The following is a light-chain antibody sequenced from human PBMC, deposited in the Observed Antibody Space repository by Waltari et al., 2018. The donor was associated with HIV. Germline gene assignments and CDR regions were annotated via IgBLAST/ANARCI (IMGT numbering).Light chain of an antibody. CDR3: QSYDSNLRGNYV. J-gene: IGLJ1*01. CDR1: NIAAGID. Sequence: QSLLTQPPSASGAPGQRVNIFCNIAAGIDGHCYQQFPGQAPKLLIFGTSNRPPGVPDRFSGSKSGTSASLAISGLQAEDEADYYCQSYDSNLRGNYVFGTGTKVTVL. CDR2: GTS. V-gene: IGLV1-40*01.